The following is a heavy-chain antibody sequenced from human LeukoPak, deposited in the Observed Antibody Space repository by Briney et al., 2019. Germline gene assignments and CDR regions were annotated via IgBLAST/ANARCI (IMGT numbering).Heavy chain of an antibody. Sequence: GGSLRLSCAASGFTFSNYAMNWVRQAPGKGLEWVSIITGSGTGTYFAGSVKGRFTIPRDNSKDMLYLQMNYLRAEDTAVYYCARARSAGLRLYYFNSWGQGTLVTVSS. CDR3: ARARSAGLRLYYFNS. CDR1: GFTFSNYA. J-gene: IGHJ4*02. D-gene: IGHD4-17*01. V-gene: IGHV3-23*01. CDR2: ITGSGTGT.